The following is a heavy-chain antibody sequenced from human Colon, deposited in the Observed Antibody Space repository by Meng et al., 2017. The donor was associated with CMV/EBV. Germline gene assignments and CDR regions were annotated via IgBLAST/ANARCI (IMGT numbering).Heavy chain of an antibody. CDR1: GYTFSGYF. Sequence: VEPGAAEKKAGGAVNASGKTSGYTFSGYFMVWGRQAPGQGLEWMGSLNPNSGDTNSAQKFHGRLTMTRDTSIHTAYMELGSLRSDDTAVYYCATISGGDFDFWGQGTLVTVSS. CDR2: LNPNSGDT. CDR3: ATISGGDFDF. D-gene: IGHD3-10*01. V-gene: IGHV1-2*02. J-gene: IGHJ4*02.